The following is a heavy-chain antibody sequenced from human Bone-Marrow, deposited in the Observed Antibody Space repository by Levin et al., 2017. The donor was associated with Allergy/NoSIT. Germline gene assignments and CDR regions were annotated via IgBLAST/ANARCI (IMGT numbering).Heavy chain of an antibody. D-gene: IGHD3-10*01. CDR2: ISSSGSTI. J-gene: IGHJ6*02. V-gene: IGHV3-11*01. Sequence: GGSLRLSCAASGFTFSDYYMSWIRQAPGKGLEWVSYISSSGSTIYYADSVKGRFTISRDNAKNSLYLQMNSLRAEDTAVYYCARVPLYYYGSGSYSPYYYYGMDVWGQGTTVTVSS. CDR1: GFTFSDYY. CDR3: ARVPLYYYGSGSYSPYYYYGMDV.